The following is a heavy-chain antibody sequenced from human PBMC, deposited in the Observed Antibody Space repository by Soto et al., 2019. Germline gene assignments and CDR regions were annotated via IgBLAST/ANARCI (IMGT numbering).Heavy chain of an antibody. V-gene: IGHV4-59*01. Sequence: PSETLSLTCTVSGGSISSYCWSWIRQPPGKGLEWIGYIYYSGSTNYNPSLKSRVTISVDTSKNQFSLKLSSVTAADTAVYYCARVYFDWLSKGVFDYWGQGTLVTVSS. CDR2: IYYSGST. CDR3: ARVYFDWLSKGVFDY. J-gene: IGHJ4*02. D-gene: IGHD3-9*01. CDR1: GGSISSYC.